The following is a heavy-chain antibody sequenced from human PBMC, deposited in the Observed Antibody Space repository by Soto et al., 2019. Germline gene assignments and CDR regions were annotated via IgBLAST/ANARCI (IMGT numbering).Heavy chain of an antibody. J-gene: IGHJ4*02. D-gene: IGHD4-17*01. V-gene: IGHV1-18*01. CDR3: ATTDPDLYYFDY. CDR2: ISAYNGNT. Sequence: GASVKVSCEASGYTFTSYGISWVRQAPGQGLEWMGWISAYNGNTNYAQKLQGRVTMTTDTSTSTAYMELRSLRSDDTAVYYCATTDPDLYYFDYWGQGTLVTVSS. CDR1: GYTFTSYG.